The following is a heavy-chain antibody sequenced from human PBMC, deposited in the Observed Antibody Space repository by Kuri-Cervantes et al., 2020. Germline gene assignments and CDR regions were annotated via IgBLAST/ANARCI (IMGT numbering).Heavy chain of an antibody. CDR2: IYSGDSDT. Sequence: GEPMMVSCTGYGYSFTSYWIGWMRQMHGKVLEWMGVIYSGDSDTRYNPSFRGQVTISVDKSITTAYLQWSRLKASDTATYYYARQPVVATGGRTFDYWGQGTRVTVSS. CDR3: ARQPVVATGGRTFDY. J-gene: IGHJ4*02. CDR1: GYSFTSYW. D-gene: IGHD1-26*01. V-gene: IGHV5-51*01.